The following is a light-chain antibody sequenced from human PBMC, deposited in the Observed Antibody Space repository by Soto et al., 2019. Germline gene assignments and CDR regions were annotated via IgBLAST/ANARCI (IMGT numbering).Light chain of an antibody. J-gene: IGLJ3*02. CDR2: RDN. Sequence: SYELTQPLSVSVALGQTASITCGGNNIGSKNVYWYRQKTGQAPVVVIYRDNSRPSGFPERFSGSNSGNTATLTISRAQAGDEADYYCQVWDSSTAVFGGGTQLTVL. CDR1: NIGSKN. CDR3: QVWDSSTAV. V-gene: IGLV3-9*01.